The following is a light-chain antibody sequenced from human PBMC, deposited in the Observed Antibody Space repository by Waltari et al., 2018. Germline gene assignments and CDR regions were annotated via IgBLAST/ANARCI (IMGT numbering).Light chain of an antibody. J-gene: IGLJ3*02. Sequence: QSALTQPASVSGSLGQSFTISCTGTYRDVGTYNLVSWYQQHPGKAPKLLIFDVTARPSGVSNRFSGSKSGNTASLTISGLQAEDEADYYCCSYADNFIWVFGGGTKLTVL. CDR3: CSYADNFIWV. V-gene: IGLV2-23*02. CDR1: YRDVGTYNL. CDR2: DVT.